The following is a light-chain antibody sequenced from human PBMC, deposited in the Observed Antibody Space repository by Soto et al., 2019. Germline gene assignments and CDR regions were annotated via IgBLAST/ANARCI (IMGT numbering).Light chain of an antibody. J-gene: IGKJ1*01. CDR2: SAS. V-gene: IGKV1-39*01. CDR3: QSNYILPWT. Sequence: DIQVTQSPPSLSASVGDRVTITCLASQYIGNYLNWYQHKPGKAPQLLIYSASTLQIGVPSRFSGSVSGTDFTLTITTLQPDDFASYYCQSNYILPWTFGQGTKVDIK. CDR1: QYIGNY.